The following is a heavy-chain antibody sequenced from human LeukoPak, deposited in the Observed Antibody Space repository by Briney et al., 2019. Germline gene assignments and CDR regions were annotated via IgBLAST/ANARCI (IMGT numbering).Heavy chain of an antibody. V-gene: IGHV3-30*04. CDR1: GFTFSNYI. CDR2: IIEKGSNQ. D-gene: IGHD6-19*01. J-gene: IGHJ4*02. CDR3: ARVQGGGYRTADY. Sequence: GGSLRLSCAASGFTFSNYIMHSVRQAPGKGLDLVAVIIEKGSNQYYQGSVKGRFTISRDNSKNTLFLQMNGLRGEDTAMYYCARVQGGGYRTADYWGQGTLVTVSS.